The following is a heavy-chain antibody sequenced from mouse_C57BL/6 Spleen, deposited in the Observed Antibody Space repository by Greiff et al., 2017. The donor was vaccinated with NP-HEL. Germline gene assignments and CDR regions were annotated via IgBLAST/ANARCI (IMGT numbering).Heavy chain of an antibody. Sequence: QVQLQQPGTELVKPGASVKLSCKASGYTFTSYWMHWVKQRPGQGLEWIGNINPSNGGTNYNEKFKRKATLTVDKSYSTAYMQRSSLTSEDSAVYYCARATFYYSNYDYFDYWGQGTTLTVSS. CDR1: GYTFTSYW. J-gene: IGHJ2*01. CDR2: INPSNGGT. V-gene: IGHV1-53*01. D-gene: IGHD2-5*01. CDR3: ARATFYYSNYDYFDY.